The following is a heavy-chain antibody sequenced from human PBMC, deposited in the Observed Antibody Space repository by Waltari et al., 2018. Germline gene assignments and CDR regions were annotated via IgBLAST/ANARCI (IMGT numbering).Heavy chain of an antibody. Sequence: QLQLQESGPGLAKPSETLSLTCTVSGGSISSSSYYWGWIRQPPGKGLEWIGSIYYSGSTYYNPSLKSRVTISVDTSKNQFSLKLSSVTAADTAVYYCARDRGGVYPNAFDIWGQGTMVTVSS. CDR2: IYYSGST. J-gene: IGHJ3*02. CDR1: GGSISSSSYY. CDR3: ARDRGGVYPNAFDI. V-gene: IGHV4-39*07. D-gene: IGHD2-2*02.